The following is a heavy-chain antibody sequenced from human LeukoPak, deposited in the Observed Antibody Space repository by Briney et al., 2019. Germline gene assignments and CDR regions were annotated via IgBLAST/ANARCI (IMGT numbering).Heavy chain of an antibody. V-gene: IGHV1-69-2*01. D-gene: IGHD7-27*01. CDR1: GYAFTDYY. CDR3: ATVLGIDYYFDY. Sequence: GASVKISCKVSGYAFTDYYMHWAPQAPGRGLEWMGLVDPDDGETIYAEKFQRRVAITADTSTDTAYMELSSLRSEDTALYYCATVLGIDYYFDYWGQGALVTVSS. CDR2: VDPDDGET. J-gene: IGHJ4*02.